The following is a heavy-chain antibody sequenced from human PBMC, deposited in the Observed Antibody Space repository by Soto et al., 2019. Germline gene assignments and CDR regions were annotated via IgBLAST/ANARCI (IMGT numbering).Heavy chain of an antibody. CDR1: GGTFSRYA. V-gene: IGHV1-69*13. J-gene: IGHJ3*02. D-gene: IGHD2-21*02. CDR2: IIPIFGTA. Sequence: SVKVSCKASGGTFSRYAISWVRQAPGQGREWMGGIIPIFGTANYAQKYQGRVTITADESTSTAYMELSSLRSEDTAVYYCALDLCGGDSYPDAFDIWGQGTMVTVSS. CDR3: ALDLCGGDSYPDAFDI.